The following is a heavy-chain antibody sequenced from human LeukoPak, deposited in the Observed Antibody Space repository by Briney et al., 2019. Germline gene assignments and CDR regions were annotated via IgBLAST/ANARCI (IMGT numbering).Heavy chain of an antibody. J-gene: IGHJ3*02. V-gene: IGHV3-11*04. Sequence: GGSLRLSCAASGFTFSDYYMSWIRQAPGKGLEWVSYISSSGSTIYYADSVKGRFTISRDNAKNSLYLQMNSLRAEDTAVYYCARPSDDFRSSDAFDIWGQGTMVTVSS. CDR1: GFTFSDYY. D-gene: IGHD3-3*01. CDR3: ARPSDDFRSSDAFDI. CDR2: ISSSGSTI.